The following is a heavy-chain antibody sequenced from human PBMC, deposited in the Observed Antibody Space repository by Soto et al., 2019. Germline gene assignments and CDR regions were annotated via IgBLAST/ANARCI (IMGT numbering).Heavy chain of an antibody. CDR2: IYYSGST. V-gene: IGHV4-59*01. Sequence: PSETLSLTCTVSGGSISSYYWSWIRQPPGKGLEWIGYIYYSGSTNYNPSHKSRVTISVDTSKNQFSLKLSSETDADTAVYYCARDNKAGYFDYWGQGTLVTVSS. J-gene: IGHJ4*02. CDR1: GGSISSYY. CDR3: ARDNKAGYFDY.